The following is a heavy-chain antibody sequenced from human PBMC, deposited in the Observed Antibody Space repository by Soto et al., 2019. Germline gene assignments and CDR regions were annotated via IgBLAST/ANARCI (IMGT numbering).Heavy chain of an antibody. CDR1: GGSISSGGYY. CDR3: ARLVGSGSYYYFDY. J-gene: IGHJ4*02. D-gene: IGHD3-10*01. CDR2: IYYSGST. V-gene: IGHV4-61*08. Sequence: PSETLSLTCTVSGGSISSGGYYWSWIRQHPGKGLEWIGYIYYSGSTNYNPSLKSRVTISVDTSKNQFSLKLSSVTAADTAVYYCARLVGSGSYYYFDYWGQGTLVTVSS.